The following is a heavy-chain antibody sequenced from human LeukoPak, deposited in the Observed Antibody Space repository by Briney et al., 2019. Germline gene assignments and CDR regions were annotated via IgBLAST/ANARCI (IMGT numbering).Heavy chain of an antibody. V-gene: IGHV3-23*01. CDR1: GFTFSSYA. D-gene: IGHD3-3*01. Sequence: PGGSLRLSCAASGFTFSSYAMSWVRQAPGKGLEWVSAISGSGGSTYYADSVEGRLTIPRDNSKNTLYLQMNSLRAEDMAVYYCAKARFLDFDYWSRGPLVTVSS. CDR2: ISGSGGST. CDR3: AKARFLDFDY. J-gene: IGHJ4*02.